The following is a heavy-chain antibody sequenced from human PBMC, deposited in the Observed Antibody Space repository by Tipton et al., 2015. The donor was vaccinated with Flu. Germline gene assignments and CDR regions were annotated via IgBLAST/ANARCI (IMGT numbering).Heavy chain of an antibody. CDR1: GGSISSYY. CDR3: ARLSYYDVDLKNFYFED. V-gene: IGHV4-59*08. D-gene: IGHD3-10*02. CDR2: SYYTGTT. Sequence: TLSLTCTVSGGSISSYYWTWIRQPPGKGLEWIGYSYYTGTTNYNPSLKSRVVISVDTSKNQFSLKLTSVTAADTAVYYCARLSYYDVDLKNFYFEDWGQGTLVTVSS. J-gene: IGHJ4*02.